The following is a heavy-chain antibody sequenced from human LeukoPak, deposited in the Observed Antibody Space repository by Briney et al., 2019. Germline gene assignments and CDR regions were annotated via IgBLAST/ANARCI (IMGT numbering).Heavy chain of an antibody. V-gene: IGHV3-21*01. D-gene: IGHD5-12*01. CDR1: GFTFSSYS. J-gene: IGHJ4*02. Sequence: NPGGSLRLSCAASGFTFSSYSMNWVRQAPGKGLEWVSSISSGSSYIYYTDSVKGRFTLSRDNAKKSLYLQMNSLRAEDTAVYYCARGPSGYHNTGGQGALVTVSS. CDR3: ARGPSGYHNT. CDR2: ISSGSSYI.